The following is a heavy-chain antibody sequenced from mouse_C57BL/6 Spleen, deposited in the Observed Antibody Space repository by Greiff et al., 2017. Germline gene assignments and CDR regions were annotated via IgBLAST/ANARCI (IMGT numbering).Heavy chain of an antibody. D-gene: IGHD2-12*01. Sequence: EVLLVESGGGLVQPGGSMKLSCAASGFTFSDAWMDWVRQSPEKGLEWVAEIRNKANNHATYYAESVKGRLTISRDDSKSSVYLQMNSLRAEDTGIYYCTAYSGGVYFDVWGTGTTVTVAS. CDR1: GFTFSDAW. V-gene: IGHV6-6*01. J-gene: IGHJ1*03. CDR2: IRNKANNHAT. CDR3: TAYSGGVYFDV.